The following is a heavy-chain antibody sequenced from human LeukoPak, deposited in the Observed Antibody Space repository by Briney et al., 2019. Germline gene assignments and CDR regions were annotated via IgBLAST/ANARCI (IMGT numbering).Heavy chain of an antibody. V-gene: IGHV3-30*03. J-gene: IGHJ4*02. D-gene: IGHD3-10*01. CDR3: ARDQIINRVRSGFDY. Sequence: GGSLRLSCAASGFTFSSYSMNWVRQAPGKGLEWVAVISYDGSNKYYADSVKGRFTISRDNSKNTLYLQMNSLRAEDTAVYYCARDQIINRVRSGFDYWGQGTLVTVSS. CDR2: ISYDGSNK. CDR1: GFTFSSYS.